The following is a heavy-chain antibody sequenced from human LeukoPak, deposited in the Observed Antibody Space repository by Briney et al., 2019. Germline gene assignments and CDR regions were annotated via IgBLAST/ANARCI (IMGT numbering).Heavy chain of an antibody. J-gene: IGHJ4*02. CDR3: ARASWQWEPWDYFDY. V-gene: IGHV1-18*01. D-gene: IGHD1-26*01. CDR1: GYTFTSYG. Sequence: ASVKVSCKASGYTFTSYGISWVRQAPGQGLEWMGWISAYNGNTNYAQKLQGRVTVTTDTSTSTAYMELRSLRSDDTAVYYCARASWQWEPWDYFDYWGQGTLVTVSS. CDR2: ISAYNGNT.